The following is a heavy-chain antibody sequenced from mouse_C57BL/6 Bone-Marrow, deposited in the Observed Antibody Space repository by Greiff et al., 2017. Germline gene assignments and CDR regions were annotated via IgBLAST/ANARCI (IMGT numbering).Heavy chain of an antibody. Sequence: QVQLKESGPGLVQPSQSLSITCTVSGFSLTSYGVHWVRQPPGKGLEWLGVIWGGGSTDYNAAFISRMSISKDNSKSQVFYKMNSLQADDTATYYCARIAYYAMDYWGQGTSVTVSS. CDR2: IWGGGST. V-gene: IGHV2-4*01. J-gene: IGHJ4*01. CDR1: GFSLTSYG. CDR3: ARIAYYAMDY.